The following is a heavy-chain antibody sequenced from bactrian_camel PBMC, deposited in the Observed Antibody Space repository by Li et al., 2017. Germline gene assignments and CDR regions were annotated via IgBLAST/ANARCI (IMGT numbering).Heavy chain of an antibody. CDR2: IDSAGTT. Sequence: HVQLVESGGGSVQPGGSLSLSCAVSGTTNSNYCMGWFRQAPGKEREGVALIDSAGTTQYTDSVKGRFTVSKDNAKTTLYLEMNSLTPDDTAMYYCAVLSQFNHCRGVLVGIWQQYAYWGQGTQVTVS. D-gene: IGHD5*01. J-gene: IGHJ4*01. V-gene: IGHV3S53*01. CDR3: AVLSQFNHCRGVLVGIWQQYAY. CDR1: GTTNSNYC.